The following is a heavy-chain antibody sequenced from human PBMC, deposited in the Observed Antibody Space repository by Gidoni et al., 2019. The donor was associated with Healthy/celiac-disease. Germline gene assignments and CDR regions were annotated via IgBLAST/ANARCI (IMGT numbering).Heavy chain of an antibody. CDR3: ARERGGYCSGGSCYSRDYDAFDI. D-gene: IGHD2-15*01. CDR1: GGTFSSYA. V-gene: IGHV1-69*04. J-gene: IGHJ3*02. CDR2: IIPILGIA. Sequence: QVQLVQSGAEVKKPGSSVKVSCKASGGTFSSYAISWVRQAPGQGLEWMGRIIPILGIANYAQKFQGRVTITADKSTSTAYMELSSLRSEDTAVYYCARERGGYCSGGSCYSRDYDAFDIWGQGTMVTVSS.